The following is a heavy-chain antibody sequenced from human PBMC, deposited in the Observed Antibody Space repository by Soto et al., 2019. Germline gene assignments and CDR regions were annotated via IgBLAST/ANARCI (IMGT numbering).Heavy chain of an antibody. CDR3: ARGRDILTGYLDY. CDR1: GGSISSGGYY. CDR2: IYYSGST. J-gene: IGHJ4*02. Sequence: SETLSLTCTVSGGSISSGGYYWSRIRQHPGKGLEWIGYIYYSGSTYYNPSLKSRVTISVDTSKNQFSLKLSSVTAADTAVYYCARGRDILTGYLDYWGQGTLVTVSS. D-gene: IGHD3-9*01. V-gene: IGHV4-31*03.